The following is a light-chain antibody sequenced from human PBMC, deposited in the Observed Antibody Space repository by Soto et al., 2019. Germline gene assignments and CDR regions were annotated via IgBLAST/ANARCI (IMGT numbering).Light chain of an antibody. CDR3: QQTYSTPLI. Sequence: DIQMTQSPSSLSASVGDRVTITCRASQSIINFLSWFQQRPGKAPRLLIYAASILKSGVPSRFSGYGSGTDFTLTISSLQPADFATYYCQQTYSTPLIFGGGTKVDIK. V-gene: IGKV1-39*01. J-gene: IGKJ4*01. CDR2: AAS. CDR1: QSIINF.